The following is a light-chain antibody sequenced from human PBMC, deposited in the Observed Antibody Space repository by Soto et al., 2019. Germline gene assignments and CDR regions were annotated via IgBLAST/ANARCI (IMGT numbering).Light chain of an antibody. CDR1: QSVSSY. CDR3: QQRSNWWT. Sequence: EIEVTQSPATLSLSPEERATLSCRASQSVSSYLAWYQQRPGQAPRLLIYDASNRATGIPARFSGSGSGTDFTLTISSLEPEDFAVYYCQQRSNWWTFGQGTKVEIK. CDR2: DAS. J-gene: IGKJ1*01. V-gene: IGKV3-11*01.